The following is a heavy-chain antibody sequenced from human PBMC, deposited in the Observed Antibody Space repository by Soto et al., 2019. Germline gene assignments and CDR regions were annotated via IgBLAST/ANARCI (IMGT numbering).Heavy chain of an antibody. V-gene: IGHV1-3*01. CDR2: INAGNGNT. Sequence: ASVKVSCKASGITFSTYAIHWVRQAPGQRLEWMGWINAGNGNTRYSQKFQGRVTLTRDTSASTANKDQSSLRSEDTAIYNSTGAIRYYFAYWAQGTLVTVSS. CDR3: TGAIRYYFAY. D-gene: IGHD5-12*01. J-gene: IGHJ4*02. CDR1: GITFSTYA.